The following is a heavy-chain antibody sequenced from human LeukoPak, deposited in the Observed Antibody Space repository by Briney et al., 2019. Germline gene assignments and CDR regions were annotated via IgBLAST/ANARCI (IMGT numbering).Heavy chain of an antibody. D-gene: IGHD5-18*01. Sequence: SGGSLRLSCAASGFTFSSYSMSWVRQAPGKGLEWVANIKENGSEKYYVDSVKGRFTISRDNAKNSLYLQMNSLRAEDTAVYYCARGFGYNYFYWGQGTLVTVSS. CDR1: GFTFSSYS. CDR3: ARGFGYNYFY. CDR2: IKENGSEK. J-gene: IGHJ4*02. V-gene: IGHV3-7*05.